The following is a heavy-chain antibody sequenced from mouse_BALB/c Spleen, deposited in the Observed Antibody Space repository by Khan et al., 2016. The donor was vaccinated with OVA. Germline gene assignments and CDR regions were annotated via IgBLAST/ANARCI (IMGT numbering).Heavy chain of an antibody. CDR3: ARLAYFYDSEGFAY. CDR1: GFTFSTYG. V-gene: IGHV5-6*01. CDR2: VSTGGHYT. Sequence: EVELVESGGDVVKPGGSLKLSCAASGFTFSTYGMSWVRQTPDKRPEWVATVSTGGHYTYYADTVKGRFTISRDNAKDTLYLQMSSLKSEDTAMFYCARLAYFYDSEGFAYWGQGTLVTVSA. J-gene: IGHJ3*01. D-gene: IGHD1-1*01.